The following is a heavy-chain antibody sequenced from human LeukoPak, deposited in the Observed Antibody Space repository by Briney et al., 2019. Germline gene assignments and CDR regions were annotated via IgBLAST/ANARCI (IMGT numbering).Heavy chain of an antibody. J-gene: IGHJ6*02. CDR2: ISSSGSTI. Sequence: GGSLRLSCAASGFTFSDYYMSWIRQAPGKGLEWVSYISSSGSTIYYADSVKGRFTISRDNAKNSLYLQMNSLRAEDTAVYYCERINGDTAMVTYYYYYGMDVWGQGTTVTVSS. CDR1: GFTFSDYY. D-gene: IGHD5-18*01. CDR3: ERINGDTAMVTYYYYYGMDV. V-gene: IGHV3-11*01.